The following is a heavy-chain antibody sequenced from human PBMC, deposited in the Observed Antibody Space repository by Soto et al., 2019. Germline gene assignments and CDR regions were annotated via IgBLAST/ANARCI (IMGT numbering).Heavy chain of an antibody. J-gene: IGHJ6*02. CDR2: IYYSGST. CDR3: ARRGIPDYYYYGMDV. V-gene: IGHV4-39*01. Sequence: TSETLSLTCTVSGGSISSSSYYWGWIRQPPGKGLEWIGSIYYSGSTYYNPSLKSRVTISVDTSKNQFSLKLSSVTAADTAVYYCARRGIPDYYYYGMDVWGQGTTVTVSS. CDR1: GGSISSSSYY. D-gene: IGHD1-26*01.